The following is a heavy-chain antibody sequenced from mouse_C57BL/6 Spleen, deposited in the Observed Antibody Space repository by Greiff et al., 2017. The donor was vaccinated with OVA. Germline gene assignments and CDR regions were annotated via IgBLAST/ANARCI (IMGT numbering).Heavy chain of an antibody. Sequence: VQLVESGGGLVQPGGSLNLSCAASEFTFSDYYLYWVRQTPEKRLGWFAYISKVGGSPYYPDTVKGRFPISRDNAKNTLYLQMSRLKSEDTDMYYCARGDYYGSSYDYYAMDYWGQGTSVTVSS. CDR1: EFTFSDYY. D-gene: IGHD1-1*01. V-gene: IGHV5-12*01. CDR3: ARGDYYGSSYDYYAMDY. J-gene: IGHJ4*01. CDR2: ISKVGGSP.